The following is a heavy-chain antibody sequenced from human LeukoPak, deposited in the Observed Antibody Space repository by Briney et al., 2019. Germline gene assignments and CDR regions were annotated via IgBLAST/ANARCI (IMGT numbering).Heavy chain of an antibody. D-gene: IGHD1-26*01. V-gene: IGHV1-46*01. CDR3: ARDLLPIGYIGSPVGATTGDNFDY. Sequence: ASVKVSCKASGYTFTSYYMHWVRQAPGQGLEWMGVINPSGGSTSYAQKFQGRVTMTRDTFTSTVYMELSSLRSEDTAVYYCARDLLPIGYIGSPVGATTGDNFDYWGQGTLVTVSS. CDR1: GYTFTSYY. J-gene: IGHJ4*02. CDR2: INPSGGST.